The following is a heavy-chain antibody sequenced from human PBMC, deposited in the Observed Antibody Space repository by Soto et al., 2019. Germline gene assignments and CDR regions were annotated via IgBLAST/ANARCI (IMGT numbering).Heavy chain of an antibody. CDR3: ARVGGSANYRYYAMDV. J-gene: IGHJ6*02. D-gene: IGHD3-10*01. Sequence: QVQLVQSGAEVKKPGSSVKVSCKASGGTFSSYAISWVRQAPGQGLEWMGGVIPIFGTANYGQKFQGRVTITADESTSTAYMGLSSLRPEATAVYYCARVGGSANYRYYAMDVWGQGTTVTVSS. V-gene: IGHV1-69*12. CDR1: GGTFSSYA. CDR2: VIPIFGTA.